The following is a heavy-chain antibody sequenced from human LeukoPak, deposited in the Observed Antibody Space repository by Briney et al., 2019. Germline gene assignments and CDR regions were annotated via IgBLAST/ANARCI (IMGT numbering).Heavy chain of an antibody. CDR1: GYSISSGYY. Sequence: SETLSLTCAVSGYSISSGYYWGWIRQPPGKGLEWIGSIYHSGSTYYNPSLKSRVTISVDTSKNQFSLNLSSVTAADTAVYYCARDIVVVVAASYFDYWGQGTLVTVSS. CDR2: IYHSGST. CDR3: ARDIVVVVAASYFDY. V-gene: IGHV4-38-2*02. J-gene: IGHJ4*02. D-gene: IGHD2-15*01.